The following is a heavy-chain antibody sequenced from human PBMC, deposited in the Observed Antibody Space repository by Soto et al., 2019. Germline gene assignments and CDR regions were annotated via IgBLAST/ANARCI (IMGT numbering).Heavy chain of an antibody. J-gene: IGHJ6*02. CDR2: ISGSGDST. V-gene: IGHV3-23*01. CDR3: AKARDGAAAGPTKSYGMDV. D-gene: IGHD6-13*01. CDR1: GFTFSSYA. Sequence: EVQLLESGGGLVQPGGSLRLSCAASGFTFSSYAMSWVRQAPGKGLEWVSVISGSGDSTYYADSGRGRFTLSRDNSKNTLYLQMKSLRAEDTAVYYCAKARDGAAAGPTKSYGMDVWGQGTTVTVSS.